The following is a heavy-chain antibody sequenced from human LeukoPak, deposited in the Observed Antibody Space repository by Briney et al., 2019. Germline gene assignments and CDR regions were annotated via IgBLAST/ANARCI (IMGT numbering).Heavy chain of an antibody. V-gene: IGHV4-34*01. CDR2: INHSGST. Sequence: PSETLSLTCAVYGGSFSGYYWSWIRQPPGKGLEWIGEINHSGSTNYNPSLKSRVTISVDTSKNQFPLKLSSVTAADTAVYYCATPPPYDSSGYYYYWGQGTLVTVSS. CDR3: ATPPPYDSSGYYYY. D-gene: IGHD3-22*01. J-gene: IGHJ4*02. CDR1: GGSFSGYY.